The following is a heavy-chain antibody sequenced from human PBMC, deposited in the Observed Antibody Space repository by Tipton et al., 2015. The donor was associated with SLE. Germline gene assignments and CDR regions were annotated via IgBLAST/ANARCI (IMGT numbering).Heavy chain of an antibody. J-gene: IGHJ3*01. D-gene: IGHD3-10*01. CDR2: IKSKTDGGTT. CDR1: GFTFSNAW. CDR3: TRDFRDYYGNRGP. V-gene: IGHV3-15*07. Sequence: SLRLSCAASGFTFSNAWMNWVRQAPGKGLEWVGRIKSKTDGGTTDYAAPVKGRFTTSRDDSKNTLYLQMNSLKTEDTAVYYCTRDFRDYYGNRGPWGQGTMVTVSS.